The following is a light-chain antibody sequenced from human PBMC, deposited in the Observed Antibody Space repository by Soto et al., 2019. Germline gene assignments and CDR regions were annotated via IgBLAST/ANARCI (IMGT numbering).Light chain of an antibody. CDR2: RAS. Sequence: EGVLTLSTRTLSLSTGKSPPLSCRASRSVAANYLAWYQQNRGHAPWLVIYRASSRATGIPGRFSGSRSGTDFTRTISRVEPEDFAMYYCHQRNQFGGGT. J-gene: IGKJ4*01. CDR1: RSVAANY. CDR3: HQRNQ. V-gene: IGKV3-20*01.